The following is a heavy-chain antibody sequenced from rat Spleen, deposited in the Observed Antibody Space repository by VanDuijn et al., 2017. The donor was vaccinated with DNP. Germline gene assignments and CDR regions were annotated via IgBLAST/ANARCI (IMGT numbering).Heavy chain of an antibody. CDR3: TREREPKNNPYYFDF. Sequence: QVQLKETGPGLVQPTQTLSLPCTVSGFSLTTNGVSWVRQPPGKGLEWIAAISSGGNTYYNSALISRLTISRDTSKSQVCLGMNSLQTEDTAMYFCTREREPKNNPYYFDFWGQGVMVTVSS. CDR2: ISSGGNT. CDR1: GFSLTTNG. D-gene: IGHD1-10*01. J-gene: IGHJ2*01. V-gene: IGHV2S12*01.